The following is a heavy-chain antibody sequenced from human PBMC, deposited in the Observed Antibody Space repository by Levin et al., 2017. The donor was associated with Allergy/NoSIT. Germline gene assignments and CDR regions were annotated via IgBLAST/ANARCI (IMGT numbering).Heavy chain of an antibody. D-gene: IGHD2-15*01. CDR3: ATDRCSGGACSPDY. CDR1: GFTFRSYG. Sequence: GGSLRLSCAASGFTFRSYGMHWVRQAPGKGLEWVTSISYGGSSDYYADSVKGRFSISRDNSENTLYLQMRSLRPEDTAVYYCATDRCSGGACSPDYWGQGTLVTVSS. J-gene: IGHJ4*02. CDR2: ISYGGSSD. V-gene: IGHV3-30*03.